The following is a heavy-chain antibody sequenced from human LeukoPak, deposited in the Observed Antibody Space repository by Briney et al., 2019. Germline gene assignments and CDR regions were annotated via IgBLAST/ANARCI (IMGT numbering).Heavy chain of an antibody. CDR1: GYTFTSYG. V-gene: IGHV1-46*01. CDR3: ARDWGEFRGNSDVGAFDI. CDR2: INPSGGST. Sequence: GASVKVSCKASGYTFTSYGISWVRQAPGQGLEWMGIINPSGGSTSYAQKFQGRVTMTRDTSTSTVYMELSSLRSEDTAVYYCARDWGEFRGNSDVGAFDIWGQGTMVTVSS. D-gene: IGHD4-23*01. J-gene: IGHJ3*02.